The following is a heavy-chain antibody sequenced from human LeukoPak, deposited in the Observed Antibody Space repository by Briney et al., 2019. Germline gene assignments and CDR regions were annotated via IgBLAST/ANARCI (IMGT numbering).Heavy chain of an antibody. CDR1: GFTFSTSW. D-gene: IGHD6-19*01. V-gene: IGHV3-7*03. CDR3: AKGLGGSGWVSFDY. J-gene: IGHJ4*02. CDR2: IKQDGSEK. Sequence: GGSLRLSCAASGFTFSTSWMSWVRQAPGKGLEWVANIKQDGSEKNYVDSVKGRFTISRDNAKNSLYLQMNSLRAEDTAFCYCAKGLGGSGWVSFDYWGQGTLVTVSS.